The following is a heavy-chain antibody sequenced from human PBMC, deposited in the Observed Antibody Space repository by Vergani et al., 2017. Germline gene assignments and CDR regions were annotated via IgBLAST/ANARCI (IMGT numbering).Heavy chain of an antibody. Sequence: QVQLQESGPGLVKPSQTLSLTCAVSGSSINNDFYYWHWLWPTAGKGLEWIGRIYVSGITDYNSSLQSRVSMSVDTSKNQFSLTLSSVTAADTAVYYCARDNKQLRQRAFDLWGQGTVVTVSS. CDR1: GSSINNDFYY. J-gene: IGHJ3*01. CDR2: IYVSGIT. V-gene: IGHV4-61*02. D-gene: IGHD4-23*01. CDR3: ARDNKQLRQRAFDL.